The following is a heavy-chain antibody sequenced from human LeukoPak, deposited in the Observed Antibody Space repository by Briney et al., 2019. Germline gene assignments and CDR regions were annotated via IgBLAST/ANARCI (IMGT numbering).Heavy chain of an antibody. V-gene: IGHV3-30*18. CDR1: RFTFSSYG. J-gene: IGHJ4*02. D-gene: IGHD5-24*01. CDR3: AKEGRDGFNYDY. Sequence: PGGSLRLSCAASRFTFSSYGMHWVRRAPGKGLVGVGVMSYDGSNKHYADSVKGRFTVSRDISKHTVYPNMHSLRAGDTAVYYCAKEGRDGFNYDYWGQGTLVTVSS. CDR2: MSYDGSNK.